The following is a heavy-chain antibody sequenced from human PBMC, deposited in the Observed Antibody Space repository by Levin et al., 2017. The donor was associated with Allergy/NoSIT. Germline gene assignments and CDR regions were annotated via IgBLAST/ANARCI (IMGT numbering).Heavy chain of an antibody. J-gene: IGHJ4*02. D-gene: IGHD3-10*01. Sequence: KASGPTLVKPTQTLTLTCSFSGFSLTTTGVGVGWIRQPPGKALEWLALIYYDNEDVYRPPLKTRLSIMKDTSKNQVVLTMTNRGPDDTGTYYCAHKPRASTHFDSWGQGTLVTVSS. CDR3: AHKPRASTHFDS. V-gene: IGHV2-5*02. CDR1: GFSLTTTGVG. CDR2: IYYDNED.